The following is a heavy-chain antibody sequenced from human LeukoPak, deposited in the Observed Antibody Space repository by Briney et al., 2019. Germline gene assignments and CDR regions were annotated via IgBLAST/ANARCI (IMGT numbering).Heavy chain of an antibody. CDR3: ARARTPYDFWADFDY. J-gene: IGHJ4*02. CDR2: ISSSSSYI. V-gene: IGHV3-21*01. CDR1: GFTFSGYW. Sequence: GGSLRLSCAASGFTFSGYWMTWVRQAPGKGLEWVSSISSSSSYIYYADSVKGRFTISRDNAKNSLYLQMNSLRAEDTAVYYCARARTPYDFWADFDYWGQGTLVTVSS. D-gene: IGHD3-3*01.